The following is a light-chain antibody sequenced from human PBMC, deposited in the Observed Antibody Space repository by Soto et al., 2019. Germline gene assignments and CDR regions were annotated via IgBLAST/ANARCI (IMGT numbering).Light chain of an antibody. V-gene: IGLV2-14*01. J-gene: IGLJ1*01. CDR2: EVS. Sequence: QSALTQPAYVSGSPGQSITISCTGTSSDVGFYNFVSWYQQHPGRAPKFMIYEVSNRPSGVSNRFSGSKSGNTASLTIYGLQAEDEADYYCSSYTSSNPLYVFGTGTKLTVL. CDR1: SSDVGFYNF. CDR3: SSYTSSNPLYV.